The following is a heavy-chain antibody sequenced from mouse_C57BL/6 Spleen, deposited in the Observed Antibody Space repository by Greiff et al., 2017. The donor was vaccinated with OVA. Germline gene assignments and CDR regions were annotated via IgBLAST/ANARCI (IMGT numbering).Heavy chain of an antibody. CDR3: ARLPHYYGSSSYFDY. CDR2: IYPGSGST. J-gene: IGHJ2*01. Sequence: QVQLQQPGAELVKPGASVKMSCKASGYTFTSYWITWVKQRPGQGLEWIGDIYPGSGSTNYNEKFKSKATLTVDTSSSTAYMQLSSLTSEDSAVYYCARLPHYYGSSSYFDYWGQGTTLTVSS. CDR1: GYTFTSYW. D-gene: IGHD1-1*01. V-gene: IGHV1-55*01.